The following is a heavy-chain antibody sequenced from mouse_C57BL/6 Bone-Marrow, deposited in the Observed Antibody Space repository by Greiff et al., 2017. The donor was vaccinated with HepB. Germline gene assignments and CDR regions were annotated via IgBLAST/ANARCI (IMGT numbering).Heavy chain of an antibody. Sequence: EVQLQESGPGLVKPSQSLSLTCSVTGYSITSGYYWNWIRQFPGNKLEWMGYISYDGSNNYNPSLKNRISITRDTSKNQFFLKLNSVTTEDTATYYCARDGITTVSWGQGTTLTVSS. CDR2: ISYDGSN. V-gene: IGHV3-6*01. J-gene: IGHJ2*01. CDR1: GYSITSGYY. CDR3: ARDGITTVS. D-gene: IGHD1-1*01.